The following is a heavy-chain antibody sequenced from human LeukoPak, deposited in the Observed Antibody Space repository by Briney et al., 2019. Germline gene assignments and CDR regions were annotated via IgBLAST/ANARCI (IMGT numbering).Heavy chain of an antibody. V-gene: IGHV1-8*01. D-gene: IGHD6-13*01. CDR1: GYIFTSYD. CDR3: ARVGSSWDKDAFDI. Sequence: ASVKVSCKASGYIFTSYDINWVRQATGQGLEWMGWMNPNSGNTGYAQKFQGRVTMTRNTSISTAYMELSSLRSEDTAVYYCARVGSSWDKDAFDIWGQGTMVTVSS. CDR2: MNPNSGNT. J-gene: IGHJ3*02.